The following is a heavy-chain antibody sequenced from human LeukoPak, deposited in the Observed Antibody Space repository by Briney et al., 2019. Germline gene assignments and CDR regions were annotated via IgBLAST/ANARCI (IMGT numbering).Heavy chain of an antibody. V-gene: IGHV3-23*01. D-gene: IGHD2-8*01. CDR1: GFTFSSYA. Sequence: GGSLRLPCATSGFTFSSYAMSWVRQAPGEGLEWVSGFGGSGGSTYYADSVKSRFTISRDISKNTLYLQMNSLRAEDTAVYYCAKRMVNRAIDYWGQGTLVTVSS. J-gene: IGHJ4*02. CDR2: FGGSGGST. CDR3: AKRMVNRAIDY.